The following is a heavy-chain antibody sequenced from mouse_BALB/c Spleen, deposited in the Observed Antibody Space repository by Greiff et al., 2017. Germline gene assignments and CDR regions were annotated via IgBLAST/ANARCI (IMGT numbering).Heavy chain of an antibody. J-gene: IGHJ3*01. Sequence: VQLKESGGGLVQPGGSLKLSCAASGFTFSSYTMSWVRQTPEKGLEWVAYISNGGGSTYYPDTVKGRFTISRDNAKNTLYLQMSSLKSEDTAMYYCARHFTTAAWFAYWGQGTLVTVSA. V-gene: IGHV5-12-2*01. CDR2: ISNGGGST. CDR3: ARHFTTAAWFAY. CDR1: GFTFSSYT. D-gene: IGHD1-2*01.